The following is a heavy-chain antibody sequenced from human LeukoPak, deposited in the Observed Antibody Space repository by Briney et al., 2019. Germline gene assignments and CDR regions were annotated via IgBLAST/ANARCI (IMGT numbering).Heavy chain of an antibody. CDR2: IYYSGST. J-gene: IGHJ6*03. Sequence: PSETLSLTCTVSGGSISSYYWSWIRQPPGKGLEWIGNIYYSGSTNYNPSLKGRVTISVDTSKNQFSLKLSSVTAADTAVYYCTRGSIAYYYMDVWGKGTTVTVSS. CDR1: GGSISSYY. V-gene: IGHV4-59*01. D-gene: IGHD3-22*01. CDR3: TRGSIAYYYMDV.